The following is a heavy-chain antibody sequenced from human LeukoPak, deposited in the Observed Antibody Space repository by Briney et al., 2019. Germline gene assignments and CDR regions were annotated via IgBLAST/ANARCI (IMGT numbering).Heavy chain of an antibody. V-gene: IGHV3-53*01. J-gene: IGHJ4*02. D-gene: IGHD6-19*01. Sequence: EPGGSLRLSCAASGFTVSSNYISWVRQVPGKGLEWVSVIYSGGTTYYADSVKGRFIISRDNSRNTLYLQMYSLRAEDTAVYYCARVASDSSGWYHFDYWGQGTLVTVSS. CDR1: GFTVSSNY. CDR2: IYSGGTT. CDR3: ARVASDSSGWYHFDY.